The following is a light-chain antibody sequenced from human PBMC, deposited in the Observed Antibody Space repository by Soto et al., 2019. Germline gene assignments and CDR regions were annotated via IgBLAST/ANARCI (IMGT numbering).Light chain of an antibody. CDR3: GSWDSSMSADV. Sequence: QSVLTQPPSVSAAPGQKVTISCSGSSSNIGGNSVSWYQQLPGTAPKLLIYDDNKRPSGIPDRFSGSKSGTSATPGITGFQTGDEADYYCGSWDSSMSADVFGTGTKGTVL. CDR2: DDN. V-gene: IGLV1-51*01. CDR1: SSNIGGNS. J-gene: IGLJ1*01.